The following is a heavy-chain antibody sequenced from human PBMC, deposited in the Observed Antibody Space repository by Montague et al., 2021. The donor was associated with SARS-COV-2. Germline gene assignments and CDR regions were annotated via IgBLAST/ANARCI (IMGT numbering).Heavy chain of an antibody. CDR2: IYSSGST. V-gene: IGHV4-4*07. J-gene: IGHJ4*02. CDR3: ARDYSHCSGGSCVFDY. CDR1: GGSISNYY. Sequence: SETLSLTCTVSGGSISNYYWSWIRQPAGKGLEWIGRIYSSGSTNYNPSLKSRITMSVDTSRNQFSLKLSSVTAADTAMYYCARDYSHCSGGSCVFDYWGQGTLVTVSS. D-gene: IGHD2-15*01.